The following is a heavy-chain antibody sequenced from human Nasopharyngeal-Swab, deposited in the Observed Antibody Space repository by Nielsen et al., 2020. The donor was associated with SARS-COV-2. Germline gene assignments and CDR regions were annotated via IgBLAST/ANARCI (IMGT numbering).Heavy chain of an antibody. Sequence: ETLSLTCAASGFTFSSYSMNWVRQAPGKGLEWVSSISSSSSYIYYADSVKGRFTISRDNAKNSLYLQMNSLRAEDTAVYYCARDHVLPDAFDIWGQGTMVTV. CDR1: GFTFSSYS. CDR2: ISSSSSYI. V-gene: IGHV3-21*01. CDR3: ARDHVLPDAFDI. J-gene: IGHJ3*02. D-gene: IGHD3-10*01.